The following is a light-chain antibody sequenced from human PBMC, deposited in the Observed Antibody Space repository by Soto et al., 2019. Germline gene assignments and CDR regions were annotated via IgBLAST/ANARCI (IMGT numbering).Light chain of an antibody. CDR2: DVS. CDR1: SSDVDTYNY. CDR3: SSYTGSNTLGV. J-gene: IGLJ2*01. Sequence: QSALTQPASVSGSPGQSIAISCTGTSSDVDTYNYVCWYQQYTGKTPKLMIHDVSNRPSGVSNRFSGSKSGNAASLTISGLQTEDEADYYCSSYTGSNTLGVCGGGTKLTVL. V-gene: IGLV2-14*01.